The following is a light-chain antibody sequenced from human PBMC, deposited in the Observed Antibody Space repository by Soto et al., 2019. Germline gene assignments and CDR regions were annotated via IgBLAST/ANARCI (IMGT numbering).Light chain of an antibody. CDR2: RHN. J-gene: IGLJ2*01. Sequence: QSVLTQPPSASGTPGQRVTISCSGSSSNIGSNYVYWYQQLPGTAPKLLIYRHNQRPSGVPDRFSGSQSGISASLAISGLRSDDEADYYCAASDDSLSGVIFGGGTKLTVL. CDR3: AASDDSLSGVI. V-gene: IGLV1-47*01. CDR1: SSNIGSNY.